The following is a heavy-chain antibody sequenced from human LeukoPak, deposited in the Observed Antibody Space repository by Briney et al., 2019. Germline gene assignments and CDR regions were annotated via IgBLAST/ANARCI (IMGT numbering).Heavy chain of an antibody. J-gene: IGHJ3*02. CDR3: ARLANYDFWRGPYPHDAFDI. V-gene: IGHV4-59*08. Sequence: PAETLSLTCTVSGGSISSYYWSWIRRPPGKGLEWIGYIYYSGSTNYNPSLKSRVTISIDTSKNQFSLKLISVTAADTAVYYCARLANYDFWRGPYPHDAFDIWGQGTVVTVSS. CDR1: GGSISSYY. CDR2: IYYSGST. D-gene: IGHD3-3*01.